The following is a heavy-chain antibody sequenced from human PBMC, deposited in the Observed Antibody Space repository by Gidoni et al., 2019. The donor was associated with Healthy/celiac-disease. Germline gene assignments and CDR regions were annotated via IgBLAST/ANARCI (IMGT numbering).Heavy chain of an antibody. J-gene: IGHJ3*02. CDR1: GFTFSNPW. D-gene: IGHD2-2*01. CDR2: IKSKTDGGTT. Sequence: EVQLVESGGGLVKPGGSLRLSCAASGFTFSNPWLSWVRQAPRKGLEWVGRIKSKTDGGTTDYAAPVKGRFTISRDDSKNTLYLQMNSLKTEDTAVYYCTTDLIVVVPAALLDDAFDIWGQGTMVTVSS. CDR3: TTDLIVVVPAALLDDAFDI. V-gene: IGHV3-15*01.